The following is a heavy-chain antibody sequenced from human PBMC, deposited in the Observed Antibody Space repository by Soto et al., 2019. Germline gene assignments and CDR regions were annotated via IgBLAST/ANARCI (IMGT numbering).Heavy chain of an antibody. V-gene: IGHV5-10-1*01. Sequence: PGESLKISCKGSRYSFTNYWIRWVRQMAGKGLEWMGRIDPDDSYTNYSPSFQGHVTISVDKSISTAYLQWSSLQASDTAIYYCARLPPPTYCSGSTCSGYWGQGTLVTVS. J-gene: IGHJ4*02. CDR2: IDPDDSYT. CDR3: ARLPPPTYCSGSTCSGY. D-gene: IGHD2-15*01. CDR1: RYSFTNYW.